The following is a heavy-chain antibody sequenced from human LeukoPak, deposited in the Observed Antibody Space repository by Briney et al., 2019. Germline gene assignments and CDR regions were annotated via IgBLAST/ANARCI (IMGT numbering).Heavy chain of an antibody. CDR3: ARGAITMVRGVGGFGY. Sequence: ASVKVSCKASGYTFTNYAINWVRQAPGQGLEWMGWINTNTGNPTYAQGFTGRFVFSLETSVSTAYLQISSLKAEDTAVYYCARGAITMVRGVGGFGYWGQGTLVTVSS. D-gene: IGHD3-10*01. CDR1: GYTFTNYA. CDR2: INTNTGNP. J-gene: IGHJ4*02. V-gene: IGHV7-4-1*02.